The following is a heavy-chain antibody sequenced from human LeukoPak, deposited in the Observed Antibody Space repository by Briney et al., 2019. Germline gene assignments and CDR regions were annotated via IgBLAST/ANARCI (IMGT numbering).Heavy chain of an antibody. J-gene: IGHJ6*04. CDR1: GGSFCGYY. D-gene: IGHD3-10*01. CDR3: AGRYYGSGSYYARYYYGMDV. Sequence: SSETLSLTCAVYGGSFCGYYWSWMRQPPGMGLEWIGDINISRSTNYNPSLERRVTISVDTSKNQFPLKLSSVTAADTAVYCCAGRYYGSGSYYARYYYGMDVWGEGTTVTVSS. V-gene: IGHV4-34*01. CDR2: INISRST.